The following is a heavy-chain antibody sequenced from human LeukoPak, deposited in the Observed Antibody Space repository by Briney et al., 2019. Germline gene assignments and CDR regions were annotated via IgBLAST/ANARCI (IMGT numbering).Heavy chain of an antibody. Sequence: EPSETLSLTCTVSGDSISSGVYYWSWIRQPPGKGLEWIGYTSHTGSTYYNPSLKSRVIISVDRSKNHFSLRLSSVTAADTAVYYCARVGGYRQYFFDYWGQGTLVTVSS. CDR3: ARVGGYRQYFFDY. V-gene: IGHV4-30-2*01. CDR2: TSHTGST. CDR1: GDSISSGVYY. D-gene: IGHD5-18*01. J-gene: IGHJ4*02.